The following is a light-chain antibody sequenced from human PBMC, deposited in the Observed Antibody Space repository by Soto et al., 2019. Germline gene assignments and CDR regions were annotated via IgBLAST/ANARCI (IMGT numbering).Light chain of an antibody. CDR3: QQYDSYPLT. CDR1: QSISSW. CDR2: KAS. Sequence: DIQMTQSPSTLSASVGDKVTITCRASQSISSWLAWYQHKPGKAPNLLIYKASTLESGVPSRFSGSGSGTEFTLTVSSLQPDDFATYYCQQYDSYPLTCGGGTKVDIK. V-gene: IGKV1-5*03. J-gene: IGKJ4*01.